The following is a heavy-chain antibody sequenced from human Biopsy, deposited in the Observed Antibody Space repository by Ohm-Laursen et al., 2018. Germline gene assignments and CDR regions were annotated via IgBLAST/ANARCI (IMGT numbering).Heavy chain of an antibody. D-gene: IGHD3-9*01. CDR1: GGTFINYG. J-gene: IGHJ1*01. CDR2: NIPILGTG. Sequence: SVKVSCKVPGGTFINYGVNWVRQAPGQGLEWLGGNIPILGTGNCAQKFQDRVTVAADTSTSTATMELRSLRSDDTAVYYCATKLTGYFHHWGQGTLVIVSS. V-gene: IGHV1-69*06. CDR3: ATKLTGYFHH.